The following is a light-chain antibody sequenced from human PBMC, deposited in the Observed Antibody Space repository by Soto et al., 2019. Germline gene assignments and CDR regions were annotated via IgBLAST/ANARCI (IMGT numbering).Light chain of an antibody. Sequence: EIVLTQSPATLSLSPGERATLSCRASQSVSSYLAWYHQKPGQAPRLLIYDASNRATGIPARFSGSGFGTDFTLTISSLEPEDFAVYYCQQRSNWPPSITFGQGTRLE. V-gene: IGKV3-11*01. CDR2: DAS. CDR1: QSVSSY. J-gene: IGKJ5*01. CDR3: QQRSNWPPSIT.